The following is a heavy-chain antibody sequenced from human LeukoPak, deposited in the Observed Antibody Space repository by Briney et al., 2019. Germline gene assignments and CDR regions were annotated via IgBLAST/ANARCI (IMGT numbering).Heavy chain of an antibody. CDR3: AKSGIAGATRWFDP. CDR2: ISGTGGSP. CDR1: GFTFKGYA. J-gene: IGHJ5*02. D-gene: IGHD1-26*01. Sequence: GGSLRLSCAASGFTFKGYAMNWVRQAPGKGLEWVSAISGTGGSPYYADSVKGRFTISRDNSKSTLYLQMNNLRAEDTAVYYCAKSGIAGATRWFDPWGQGTLVTVSS. V-gene: IGHV3-23*01.